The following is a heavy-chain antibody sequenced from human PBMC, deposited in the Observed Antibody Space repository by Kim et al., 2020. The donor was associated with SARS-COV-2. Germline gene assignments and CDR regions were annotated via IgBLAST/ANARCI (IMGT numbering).Heavy chain of an antibody. Sequence: TSYAQKFQGRVTMTRNTSTSTVYMELSSLRSEDTAVYYCARARNSRAFDIWGQGTMVTVSS. CDR3: ARARNSRAFDI. J-gene: IGHJ3*02. V-gene: IGHV1-46*01. D-gene: IGHD1-7*01. CDR2: T.